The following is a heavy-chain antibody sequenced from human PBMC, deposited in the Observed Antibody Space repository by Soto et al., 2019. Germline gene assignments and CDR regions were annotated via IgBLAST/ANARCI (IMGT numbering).Heavy chain of an antibody. Sequence: SETLSLTCTVSGGSISSYYWSWIRQPPGKGLEWIGYIYYSGSTNYNPSLKSRVTISVDTSKNQFSLKLSSVTAADTAVYYCARDRGGSLRFLELPYYYGMDVWGQGTTVTVSS. V-gene: IGHV4-59*01. CDR3: ARDRGGSLRFLELPYYYGMDV. J-gene: IGHJ6*02. CDR2: IYYSGST. CDR1: GGSISSYY. D-gene: IGHD3-3*01.